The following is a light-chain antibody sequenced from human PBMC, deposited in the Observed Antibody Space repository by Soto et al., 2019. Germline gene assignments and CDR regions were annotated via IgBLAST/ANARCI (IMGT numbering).Light chain of an antibody. CDR3: QQYNNYPRT. V-gene: IGKV1-5*01. J-gene: IGKJ1*01. Sequence: DIQMTQSPSSLSASVGDRVTITCQASESIRTWLAWYQHKPGKAPKFLIYDASSLESGVPSRFSGSGSGTEFTLTISNLQPDDFATYFCQQYNNYPRTFGQGTKV. CDR2: DAS. CDR1: ESIRTW.